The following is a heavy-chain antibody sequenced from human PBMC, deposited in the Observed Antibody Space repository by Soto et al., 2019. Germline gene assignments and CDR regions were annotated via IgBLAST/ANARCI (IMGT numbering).Heavy chain of an antibody. CDR3: ASGDYYDSSGYYPFDY. Sequence: AGGSLRLSCAASGFTFSSHWMSWVRQAPGKGLEWVANIKQDGSEKYYVDSVKGRFTISRDNAKNSLYLQMNSLRAEDTALYYCASGDYYDSSGYYPFDYWGQGTLVTVSS. CDR1: GFTFSSHW. V-gene: IGHV3-7*05. D-gene: IGHD3-22*01. CDR2: IKQDGSEK. J-gene: IGHJ4*02.